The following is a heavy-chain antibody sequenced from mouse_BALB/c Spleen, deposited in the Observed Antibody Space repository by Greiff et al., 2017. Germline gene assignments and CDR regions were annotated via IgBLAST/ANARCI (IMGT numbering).Heavy chain of an antibody. V-gene: IGHV1-54*01. CDR2: IHPSDSET. CDR3: ARWGTTVVATFYGYLDV. Sequence: QVQLQQSGAELVRPGTSVKVSCKASGYAFTNYLIEWVKQRPGQGLEWIGMIHPSDSETRLNQKFKDKATLTVDKSSSTAYMQLSSPTSEDSAVYYCARWGTTVVATFYGYLDVWGAGTTVTVSS. D-gene: IGHD1-1*01. CDR1: GYAFTNYL. J-gene: IGHJ1*01.